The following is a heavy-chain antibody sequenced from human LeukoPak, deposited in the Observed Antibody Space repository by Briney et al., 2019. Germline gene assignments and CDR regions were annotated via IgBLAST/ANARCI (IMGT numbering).Heavy chain of an antibody. Sequence: GASVKVSCKASGYTFTSYGFTWVRQAPGQGLEWLGWISAYDRNTNYAQKFQGRVTMTTDTSTSTAYMELRSLRSDDTAVYYCARGGDGDILTGLVFDYWGQGTLVTVSS. CDR3: ARGGDGDILTGLVFDY. D-gene: IGHD3-9*01. J-gene: IGHJ4*02. CDR2: ISAYDRNT. CDR1: GYTFTSYG. V-gene: IGHV1-18*01.